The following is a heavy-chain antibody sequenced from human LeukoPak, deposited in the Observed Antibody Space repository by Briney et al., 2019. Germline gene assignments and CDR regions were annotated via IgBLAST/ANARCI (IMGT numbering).Heavy chain of an antibody. D-gene: IGHD2-15*01. Sequence: GESLKISCRGSGYNFITYWIGWVRQMPGKGLEWMGIIYPGESDTRYSQSFQGQVTISADKSISTAYLQWSSLKASDTAMYYCARKSGRAFDIWGQGTMVTVSS. J-gene: IGHJ3*02. V-gene: IGHV5-51*01. CDR1: GYNFITYW. CDR3: ARKSGRAFDI. CDR2: IYPGESDT.